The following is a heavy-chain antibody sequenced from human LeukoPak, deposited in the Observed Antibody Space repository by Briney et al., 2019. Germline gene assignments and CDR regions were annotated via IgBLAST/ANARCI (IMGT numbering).Heavy chain of an antibody. CDR3: ARSYYYGSGSYYQGY. CDR2: IWYDGSNK. D-gene: IGHD3-10*01. CDR1: GFTFSSYG. V-gene: IGHV3-33*01. J-gene: IGHJ4*02. Sequence: PGRSLRLSCAASGFTFSSYGMHWVRQAPGKGLEWVAVIWYDGSNKYYADSVKGRFTISRDNSKNTLYLQMNSLRAEDTAVYYCARSYYYGSGSYYQGYWGQGNLVTVSS.